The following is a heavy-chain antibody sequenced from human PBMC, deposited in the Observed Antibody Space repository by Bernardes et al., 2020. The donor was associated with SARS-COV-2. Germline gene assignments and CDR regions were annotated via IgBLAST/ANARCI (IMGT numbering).Heavy chain of an antibody. V-gene: IGHV3-30*18. D-gene: IGHD2-2*02. J-gene: IGHJ4*02. Sequence: GGSLRLSCAGSGFTFGDYGMHWVRQAPGKGLEWVAVISYDGSKKYYVDSVKGRFTISRDNSKNTLYLQMDSLRPEDTAVYYCAKDPTYCSSPSCYRLDYWGQGTLVTVSS. CDR1: GFTFGDYG. CDR2: ISYDGSKK. CDR3: AKDPTYCSSPSCYRLDY.